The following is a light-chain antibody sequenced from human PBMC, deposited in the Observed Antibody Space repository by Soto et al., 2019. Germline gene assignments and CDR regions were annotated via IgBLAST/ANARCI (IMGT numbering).Light chain of an antibody. Sequence: QSVLTQPASVSGSRGQSITISCTGTSSDVGGYNSVSWYQLHPGKAPKLIIYEVTNRPSGVPHRFSGSKSGNTASLTISGRQAEEETADYCSRYKASSSNVFGTGTKLTVL. CDR3: SRYKASSSNV. CDR2: EVT. CDR1: SSDVGGYNS. J-gene: IGLJ1*01. V-gene: IGLV2-14*01.